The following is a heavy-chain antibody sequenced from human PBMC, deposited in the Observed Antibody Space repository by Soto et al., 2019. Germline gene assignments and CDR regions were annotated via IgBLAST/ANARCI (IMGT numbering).Heavy chain of an antibody. Sequence: GSLRLSCAASGFTFSSYAMSWVRQAPGKGLEWVSAISGSGGSTYYADSVKGRFTISRDNSKNTLYLQMNSLRAEDTAVYYCAKEMEYYDFWSGYYTDDYYYGMDVWGQGTTVTVAS. D-gene: IGHD3-3*01. CDR3: AKEMEYYDFWSGYYTDDYYYGMDV. V-gene: IGHV3-23*01. CDR1: GFTFSSYA. J-gene: IGHJ6*02. CDR2: ISGSGGST.